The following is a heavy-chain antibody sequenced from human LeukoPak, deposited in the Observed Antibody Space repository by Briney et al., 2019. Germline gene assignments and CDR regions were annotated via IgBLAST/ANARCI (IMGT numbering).Heavy chain of an antibody. J-gene: IGHJ4*02. V-gene: IGHV3-11*04. CDR1: GFTFSDYY. Sequence: GGSLRLSCAASGFTFSDYYMSWIRQAPGKGLEWVSYINSGGSTIYYADSVKGRFTISRDNAKNSLYLQMNSLRAEDTAVYYCARGYSSSWYRFEYFDYWGQGTLVTVSS. CDR2: INSGGSTI. CDR3: ARGYSSSWYRFEYFDY. D-gene: IGHD6-13*01.